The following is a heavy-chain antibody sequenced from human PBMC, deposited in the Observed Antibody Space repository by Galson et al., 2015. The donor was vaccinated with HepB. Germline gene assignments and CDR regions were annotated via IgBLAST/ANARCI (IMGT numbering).Heavy chain of an antibody. CDR1: GFTFSSYA. V-gene: IGHV3-30*04. CDR3: ARTVDWNFGWFDP. CDR2: ISYDGSNK. Sequence: SLRLSCAASGFTFSSYAMHWVRQAPGKGLEWVAVISYDGSNKYYADSVKGRFTISRDNSKNTLYLQMNSLRAEDTAVYYCARTVDWNFGWFDPWGQGTLVTVSS. J-gene: IGHJ5*02. D-gene: IGHD1-7*01.